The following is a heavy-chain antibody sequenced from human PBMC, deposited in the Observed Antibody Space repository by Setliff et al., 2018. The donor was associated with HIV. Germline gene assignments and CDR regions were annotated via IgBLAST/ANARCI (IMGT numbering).Heavy chain of an antibody. CDR2: IYWDDFE. J-gene: IGHJ4*02. CDR3: AHRVTDPVPYYDSGGYFDY. V-gene: IGHV2-5*02. CDR1: GFSFRTNGVG. Sequence: SGPTLVNPTQTLTLTCTFSGFSFRTNGVGVGWIRQSPGRALEWLAIIYWDDFEHYSPSLKNRLLITKDTSKNQVVLTMTNMDPVDTATYYCAHRVTDPVPYYDSGGYFDYWGQGTLVTVSS. D-gene: IGHD3-22*01.